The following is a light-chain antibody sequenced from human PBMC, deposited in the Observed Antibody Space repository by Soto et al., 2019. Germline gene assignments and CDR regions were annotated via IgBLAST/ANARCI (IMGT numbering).Light chain of an antibody. CDR2: DAS. CDR1: QSVSSN. Sequence: EIVLTQSPGTLSLSPGERATLSCMASQSVSSNLAWYQQKPGQAPRLLIYDASNRATGIPARFSGSGSGTDFTLTISSLEPEDFAVYYCQHRYNWLITFGQGTRLEIK. CDR3: QHRYNWLIT. V-gene: IGKV3-11*01. J-gene: IGKJ5*01.